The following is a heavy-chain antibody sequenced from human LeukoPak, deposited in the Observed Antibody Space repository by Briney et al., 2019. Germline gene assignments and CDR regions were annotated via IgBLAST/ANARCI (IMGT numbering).Heavy chain of an antibody. D-gene: IGHD1-26*01. CDR3: ARGAINSGSYYAYFDY. CDR2: ISSSSIYI. Sequence: PGRSLRLSCTASGFTFGDYAMSWFRQAPGKGLEWVSSISSSSIYIYYADSVKGRFTISRDNAKNSLYLQMNSLRAEDTAVYYCARGAINSGSYYAYFDYWGQGTLVTVSS. J-gene: IGHJ4*02. V-gene: IGHV3-21*01. CDR1: GFTFGDYA.